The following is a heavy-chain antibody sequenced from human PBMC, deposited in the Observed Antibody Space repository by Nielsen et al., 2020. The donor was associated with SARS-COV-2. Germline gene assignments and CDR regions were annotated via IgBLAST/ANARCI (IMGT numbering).Heavy chain of an antibody. CDR3: ARDSRIWTVSFSADIETYTYFGLDV. CDR1: GFSLSSYW. Sequence: GGSLRLSCAASGFSLSSYWMTWVRQAPGKGLEWVANIKEDGSKKTYVDSVKGRFTISRDNAKSSLYLQMDSLRAEDTALYYCARDSRIWTVSFSADIETYTYFGLDVWGQGTTVTVSS. V-gene: IGHV3-7*01. D-gene: IGHD3/OR15-3a*01. J-gene: IGHJ6*02. CDR2: IKEDGSKK.